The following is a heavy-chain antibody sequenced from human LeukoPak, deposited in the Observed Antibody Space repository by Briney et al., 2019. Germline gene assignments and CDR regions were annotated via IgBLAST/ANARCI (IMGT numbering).Heavy chain of an antibody. CDR2: IKQDGSEK. V-gene: IGHV3-7*03. CDR3: ASQYYYDSSGPPTLNAFDI. Sequence: QAGGSLRLSCAASGFTFSSYWMSWVRQAPGKGLEWVANIKQDGSEKYYVDSVKGRFTISRDNAKNSLYLQMNSLRAEDTAVYYCASQYYYDSSGPPTLNAFDIWGQGTMVTVSS. D-gene: IGHD3-22*01. CDR1: GFTFSSYW. J-gene: IGHJ3*02.